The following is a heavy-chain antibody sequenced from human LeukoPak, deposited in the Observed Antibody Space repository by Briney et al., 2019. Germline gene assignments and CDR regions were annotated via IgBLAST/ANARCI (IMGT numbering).Heavy chain of an antibody. CDR2: MKEDGGEI. V-gene: IGHV3-7*01. CDR1: GFPFSNYW. Sequence: GGSLRLSCAASGFPFSNYWMSWVRQAPGKGLEWVANMKEDGGEINYVDSVKGRFTISRDNAKNSLYLHMDSLRVDDTAVYYCARDRGYSTFDNWGQGTLVTVSS. CDR3: ARDRGYSTFDN. J-gene: IGHJ5*02. D-gene: IGHD4-23*01.